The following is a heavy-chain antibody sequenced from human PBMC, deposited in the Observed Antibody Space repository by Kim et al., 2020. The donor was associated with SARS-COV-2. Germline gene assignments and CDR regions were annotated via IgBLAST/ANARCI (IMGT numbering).Heavy chain of an antibody. CDR2: ISGGGSNT. V-gene: IGHV3-23*01. Sequence: GGSLRLSCEASGFTFSGYAMSWVRQAAGKGLEWVSGISGGGSNTFYADSVKGRFTISRDNSKNTLYLQMNSLRAEDTARYYCAKRDVYDTINFAPLFALWGQGTLVTVSS. CDR3: AKRDVYDTINFAPLFAL. CDR1: GFTFSGYA. D-gene: IGHD3-22*01. J-gene: IGHJ5*02.